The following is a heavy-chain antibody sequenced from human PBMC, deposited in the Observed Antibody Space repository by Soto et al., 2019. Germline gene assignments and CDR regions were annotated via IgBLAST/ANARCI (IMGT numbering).Heavy chain of an antibody. V-gene: IGHV4-59*08. D-gene: IGHD3-10*01. J-gene: IGHJ5*02. CDR1: GGSISSYY. CDR2: IYYSGSI. CDR3: ARHLYGLGERFDP. Sequence: SETLSLTCTVSGGSISSYYWSWIRQPPGKGLEWIGYIYYSGSINYNPSLKSRVNISVDTSKNQFSLKLSSVTAADTAVYYCARHLYGLGERFDPWGQGTLVTVSS.